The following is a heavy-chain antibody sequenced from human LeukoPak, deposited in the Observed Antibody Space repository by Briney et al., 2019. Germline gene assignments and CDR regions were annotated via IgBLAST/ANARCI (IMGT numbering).Heavy chain of an antibody. V-gene: IGHV1-2*02. D-gene: IGHD3-10*01. J-gene: IGHJ6*03. CDR1: GYTFTGYY. CDR3: ARGPTNNLWFGESLTYYYYYMDV. Sequence: GASVKVSCKASGYTFTGYYMHWVRQAPGQGLEWMGWINPNSGGTNYAQKFQGRGTMTRDTSTSTAYMELSRLRSDDTAVYYCARGPTNNLWFGESLTYYYYYMDVWGKGTTVTISS. CDR2: INPNSGGT.